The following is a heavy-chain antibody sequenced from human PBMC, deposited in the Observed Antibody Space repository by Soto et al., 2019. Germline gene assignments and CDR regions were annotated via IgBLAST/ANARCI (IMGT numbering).Heavy chain of an antibody. V-gene: IGHV3-21*01. J-gene: IGHJ4*02. CDR2: ISSSSSYI. Sequence: GGSLRLSCAASGFTFSSYSMNWVRQAPGKGLEWVSSISSSSSYIYYADSVKGRFTISRDNAKNSLYLQMNSLRAEDTAVYYCARGLPYSSGWYGSHGSYYFDYWGQGTLVTVSS. CDR1: GFTFSSYS. D-gene: IGHD6-19*01. CDR3: ARGLPYSSGWYGSHGSYYFDY.